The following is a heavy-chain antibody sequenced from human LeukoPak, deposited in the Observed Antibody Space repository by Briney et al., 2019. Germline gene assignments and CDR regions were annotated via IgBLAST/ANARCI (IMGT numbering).Heavy chain of an antibody. CDR3: ARTPGRLGYCSGGSCYSLDY. CDR2: MNPNSGNT. D-gene: IGHD2-15*01. V-gene: IGHV1-8*01. J-gene: IGHJ4*02. CDR1: GYTFTSYD. Sequence: ASVKVSCKASGYTFTSYDINWVRQATGQGLEWMGWMNPNSGNTGYAQKFQGRVTMTRNTSISTAYMELSSLRSEDTAVYYCARTPGRLGYCSGGSCYSLDYWGQGTLVTVSS.